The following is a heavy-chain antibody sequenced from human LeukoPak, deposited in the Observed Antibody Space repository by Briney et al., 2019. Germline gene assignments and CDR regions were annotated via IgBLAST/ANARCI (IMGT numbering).Heavy chain of an antibody. Sequence: ASVKVSRKVSGYSITELSTHWVRQAPGKGLERMGGFDPGSGEIIYEQKFQDRVTMTEDTSTDTAYMELSSLSSEDTALYYCATGTHYDLLPFWGQGTLVTVSS. D-gene: IGHD3-9*01. CDR3: ATGTHYDLLPF. CDR1: GYSITELS. V-gene: IGHV1-24*01. CDR2: FDPGSGEI. J-gene: IGHJ4*02.